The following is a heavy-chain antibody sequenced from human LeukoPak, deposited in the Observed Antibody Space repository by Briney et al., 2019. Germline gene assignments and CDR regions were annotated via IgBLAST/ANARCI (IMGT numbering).Heavy chain of an antibody. D-gene: IGHD1-26*01. CDR1: GGSISSSSYY. Sequence: PSETLSLTCTVSGGSISSSSYYWGWLRQPPGKGREWIGTIYYSGSTYYNSSLKSRVTISVDTSKNQFSLKLSSVPAADTAVYYCARRGYSGSCGSFDIWGQGTLVTVSS. CDR3: ARRGYSGSCGSFDI. V-gene: IGHV4-39*01. CDR2: IYYSGST. J-gene: IGHJ3*02.